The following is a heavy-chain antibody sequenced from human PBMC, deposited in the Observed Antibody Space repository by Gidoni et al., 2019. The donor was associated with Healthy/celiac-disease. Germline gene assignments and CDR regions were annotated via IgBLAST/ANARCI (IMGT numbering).Heavy chain of an antibody. Sequence: EVQLVEAGGVVVEPGGSLRLSCAASGCTFEDYAMHWVRQAPGKGLEGVSLISWDGGSTYYADSVKGRFTISRDNSKNSLYLQMNSLRAEDTALYYCAKDRDPGAFDIWGQGTMVTVSS. CDR3: AKDRDPGAFDI. CDR1: GCTFEDYA. CDR2: ISWDGGST. J-gene: IGHJ3*02. V-gene: IGHV3-43D*03.